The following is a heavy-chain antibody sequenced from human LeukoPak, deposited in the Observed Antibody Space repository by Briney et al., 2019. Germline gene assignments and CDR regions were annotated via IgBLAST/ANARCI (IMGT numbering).Heavy chain of an antibody. J-gene: IGHJ4*02. CDR2: ITPNSGGT. CDR3: ARDSGERGSGSYLIAY. D-gene: IGHD3-10*01. Sequence: ASVKVSCKASGYTFTGYYMHWVRQAPGQGLEWMGRITPNSGGTNYAQKFQGRVIMTRDTSISTAYMELSRLRSDDTAVYYCARDSGERGSGSYLIAYWGQGTLVTVSS. V-gene: IGHV1-2*06. CDR1: GYTFTGYY.